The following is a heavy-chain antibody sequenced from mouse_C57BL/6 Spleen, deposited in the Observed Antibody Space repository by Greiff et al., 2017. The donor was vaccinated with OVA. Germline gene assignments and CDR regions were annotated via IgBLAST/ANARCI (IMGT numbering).Heavy chain of an antibody. V-gene: IGHV3-5*01. CDR2: IYYSGTI. CDR1: GISITTGNYR. Sequence: EVHLVESGPGLVKPSQTVFLTCTVTGISITTGNYRWSWIRQFPGSKLEWIGYIYYSGTITYNPSLTSRTTITRDTPKTQFFLEMNSLTAEDTATYYCARDNYGTYFDYWGQGTTLTVSS. D-gene: IGHD1-1*01. CDR3: ARDNYGTYFDY. J-gene: IGHJ2*01.